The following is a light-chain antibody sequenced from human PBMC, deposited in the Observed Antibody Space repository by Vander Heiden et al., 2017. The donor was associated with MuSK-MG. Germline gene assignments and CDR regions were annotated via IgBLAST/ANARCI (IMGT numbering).Light chain of an antibody. J-gene: IGKJ3*01. CDR1: QSVLYSSNHKNY. V-gene: IGKV4-1*01. Sequence: DIVMTQSTDSLGVSTGERATIYCKSSQSVLYSSNHKNYLAWYQQKPGQPPKLLIYWASTRESGVPDRFSGSGSGTDFTLTISGLQAEDVAVYYCQQYYSTPLAFGHGTKVDIK. CDR2: WAS. CDR3: QQYYSTPLA.